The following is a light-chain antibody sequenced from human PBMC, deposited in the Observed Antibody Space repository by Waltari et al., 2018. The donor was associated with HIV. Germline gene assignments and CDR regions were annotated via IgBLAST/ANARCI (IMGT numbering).Light chain of an antibody. Sequence: DIVMTQSPDSLAVSLGERATINCKSSQSVLYSSNNKNYLVWYQQRPGQPPKLLIYWASTRESGVPDRFSGSGSWTDFTLTISSLQAEDVAVYYCQQYYNLPWTFGQGTKVEIK. J-gene: IGKJ1*01. CDR2: WAS. CDR3: QQYYNLPWT. V-gene: IGKV4-1*01. CDR1: QSVLYSSNNKNY.